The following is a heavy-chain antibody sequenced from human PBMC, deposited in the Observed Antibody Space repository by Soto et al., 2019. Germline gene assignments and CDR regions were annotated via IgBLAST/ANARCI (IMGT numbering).Heavy chain of an antibody. Sequence: QVQLVQSGAEVRKPGASLKVSCKASGYTVTDYYIRWVRQAPGQGREWMGWVKPKSGGTSYAQKLRGRVTLASDTSTTTAYLDLSSLRSDDTAVDYCASWYYDTSGHEAFDVWGQGTMVTVSA. CDR2: VKPKSGGT. CDR3: ASWYYDTSGHEAFDV. D-gene: IGHD3-22*01. V-gene: IGHV1-2*02. J-gene: IGHJ3*01. CDR1: GYTVTDYY.